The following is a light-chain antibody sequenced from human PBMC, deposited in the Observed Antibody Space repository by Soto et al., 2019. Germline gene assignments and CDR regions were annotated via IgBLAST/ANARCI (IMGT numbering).Light chain of an antibody. CDR3: QQTHSFPRT. J-gene: IGKJ4*01. CDR2: GAS. V-gene: IGKV1D-12*01. Sequence: DIQMTQSPSSVSASVGDRVTITCRASQGISNWLAWYRQKPGKAPNLLIYGASSWQSGVPSRFSGSGSGTVFTLTISSLQPEDCATYYCQQTHSFPRTFGGGTKVEIK. CDR1: QGISNW.